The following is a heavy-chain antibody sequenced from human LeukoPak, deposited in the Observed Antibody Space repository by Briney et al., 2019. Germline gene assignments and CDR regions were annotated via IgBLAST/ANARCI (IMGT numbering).Heavy chain of an antibody. CDR3: ARVTGYMIEDYFDY. CDR2: VYYSGGT. J-gene: IGHJ4*02. V-gene: IGHV4-30-4*07. Sequence: SQTLSLTCAVSGGSISSGAYSWSWIRQPPRKGLEWIGYVYYSGGTYYNPSLKSRVTISVDTSKNQFSLKLSSVTAADTAVYYCARVTGYMIEDYFDYWGQGTLVTVSS. CDR1: GGSISSGAYS. D-gene: IGHD3-9*01.